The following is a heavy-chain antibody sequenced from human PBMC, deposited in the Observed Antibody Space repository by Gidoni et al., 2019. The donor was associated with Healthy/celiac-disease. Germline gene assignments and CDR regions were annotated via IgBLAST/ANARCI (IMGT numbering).Heavy chain of an antibody. J-gene: IGHJ4*02. CDR2: IWYDGSNK. V-gene: IGHV3-33*01. Sequence: QVQLVESGGGVVQPGRSLRLSCAASGFTFSSYGMHWVRQAPGKGLEWVAVIWYDGSNKYYADSVKGRFTISRDNSKNTLYLQMNSLRAEDTAVYYCARGSTGAGDLGYWGQGTLVTVSS. CDR1: GFTFSSYG. D-gene: IGHD6-19*01. CDR3: ARGSTGAGDLGY.